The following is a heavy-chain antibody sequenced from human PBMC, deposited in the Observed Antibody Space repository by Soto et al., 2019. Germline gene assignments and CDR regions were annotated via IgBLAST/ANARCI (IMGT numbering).Heavy chain of an antibody. J-gene: IGHJ3*02. CDR3: ARATAPLSTMIVSAFDI. CDR2: INPSGGST. CDR1: GYTFTSYY. Sequence: ASVKVSCKASGYTFTSYYMHWVRQAPGQGLEWMGIINPSGGSTSYAQKFQGRVTMTRDTSTGTVYMELSSLRSEDTAVYYCARATAPLSTMIVSAFDIWGQGTMVTVSS. V-gene: IGHV1-46*01. D-gene: IGHD3-22*01.